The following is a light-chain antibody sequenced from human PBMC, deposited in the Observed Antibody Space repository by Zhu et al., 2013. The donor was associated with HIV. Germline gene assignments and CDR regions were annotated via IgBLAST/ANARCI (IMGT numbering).Light chain of an antibody. CDR3: QQRSNWPIT. V-gene: IGKV3D-20*02. Sequence: EIVLTQSPDTLSLSPGERATLSCRASQRISSTYLAWYQQKPGQAPRLLIYGTSSRATGIPGRFSGSGSGTDFTLSINTVEPDDSAVYYCQQRSNWPITFGQGTRLEIK. J-gene: IGKJ5*01. CDR1: QRISSTY. CDR2: GTS.